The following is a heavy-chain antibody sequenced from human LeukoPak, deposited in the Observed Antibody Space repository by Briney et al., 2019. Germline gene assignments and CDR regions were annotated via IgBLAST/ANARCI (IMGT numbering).Heavy chain of an antibody. D-gene: IGHD3-16*02. Sequence: GASVKVSCKASGGTFSSYAISWLRQAPGQGLEWMGRIIPIFGTANYAQKFQGRVTITTDESTSTAYMELSSLRSEDTAVYYCARVRLRLGELSLWDWGQGTLVTVSS. CDR2: IIPIFGTA. V-gene: IGHV1-69*05. J-gene: IGHJ4*02. CDR3: ARVRLRLGELSLWD. CDR1: GGTFSSYA.